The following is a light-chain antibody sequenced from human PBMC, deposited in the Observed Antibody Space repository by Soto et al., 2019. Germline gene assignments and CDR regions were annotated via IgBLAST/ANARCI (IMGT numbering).Light chain of an antibody. CDR1: QSVSSK. V-gene: IGKV3-15*01. CDR3: QQYNNWPGT. Sequence: DIVMTQSPATLSVSPGERATLSCRASQSVSSKLAWYQQKPGQAPRLLIYGASTRATGIPARFSGSGSGTEFTLTISSLQSEDFAVYYCQQYNNWPGTFGQGTKV. J-gene: IGKJ1*01. CDR2: GAS.